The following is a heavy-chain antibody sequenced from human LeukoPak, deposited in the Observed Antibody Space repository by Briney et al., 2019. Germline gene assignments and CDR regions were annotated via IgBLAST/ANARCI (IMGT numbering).Heavy chain of an antibody. Sequence: GRSLRPSCAASGSTFNTHAMSWVRHAPGKWLEWVSGINGNGASTYYSDSVKGRFTISRDNSKNTLYLQMSGLRAEDTAVYYCAKDQGYSYYYLDYWGQGTLVTVSS. CDR1: GSTFNTHA. J-gene: IGHJ4*02. V-gene: IGHV3-23*01. CDR3: AKDQGYSYYYLDY. D-gene: IGHD5-18*01. CDR2: INGNGAST.